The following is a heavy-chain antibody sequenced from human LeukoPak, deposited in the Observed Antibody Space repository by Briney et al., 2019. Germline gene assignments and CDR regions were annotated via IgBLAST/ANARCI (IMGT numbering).Heavy chain of an antibody. J-gene: IGHJ2*01. V-gene: IGHV3-23*01. CDR2: ITGSGVST. Sequence: QPGGSLRLSCAASGFTFSSSAMSWVRQAPGKGLEWVSAITGSGVSTYYADSVKGRFTISRDNSKNTLYLEMNSLRAEDTAVYYCAKHYYDFWSGYSDYWYFDLWGRGTLVTVSS. D-gene: IGHD3-3*01. CDR1: GFTFSSSA. CDR3: AKHYYDFWSGYSDYWYFDL.